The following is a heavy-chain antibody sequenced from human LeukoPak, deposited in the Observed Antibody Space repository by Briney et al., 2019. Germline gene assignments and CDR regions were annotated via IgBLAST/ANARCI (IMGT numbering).Heavy chain of an antibody. CDR3: AKWGPYDILTGRIN. V-gene: IGHV3-7*03. D-gene: IGHD3-9*01. CDR1: GFTFSNYW. CDR2: IKPDESEK. J-gene: IGHJ4*02. Sequence: GGSLRLSCAASGFTFSNYWMTWVRQAPGKGLEWVANIKPDESEKYYVGSVKGRFTISRDNAKNSLYLQMNSLRAEDTAVHYCAKWGPYDILTGRINWGQGTLVTVSS.